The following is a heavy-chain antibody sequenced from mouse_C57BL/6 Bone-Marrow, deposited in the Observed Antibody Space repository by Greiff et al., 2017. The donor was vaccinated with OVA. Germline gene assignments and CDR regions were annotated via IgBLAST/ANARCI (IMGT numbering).Heavy chain of an antibody. CDR3: AIVTYYGSSHYYFDY. D-gene: IGHD1-1*01. Sequence: EVKLVESEGGLVQPGSSMKLSCTASGFTFSDYYMAWVRQVPEKGLEWVANINYDGSSTYYLDSLKSRFIISRDNAKNILYLQMSSLKSEDTATYYCAIVTYYGSSHYYFDYWGQGTTLTVSS. CDR2: INYDGSST. CDR1: GFTFSDYY. J-gene: IGHJ2*01. V-gene: IGHV5-16*01.